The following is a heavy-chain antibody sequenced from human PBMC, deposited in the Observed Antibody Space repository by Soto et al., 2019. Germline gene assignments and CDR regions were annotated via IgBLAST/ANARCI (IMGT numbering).Heavy chain of an antibody. Sequence: NPVGSLRLSCASSVFSFTKAWMSWVRLTPGKCLEWVGRIKNKTDGGTTDYPAPVRGRFTISRDDSRSTLYLQMNSLKTEDTAVYYCITDPYYDFWSGYHFDYWGQGTLVTVSS. CDR2: IKNKTDGGTT. J-gene: IGHJ4*02. CDR3: ITDPYYDFWSGYHFDY. D-gene: IGHD3-3*01. V-gene: IGHV3-15*01. CDR1: VFSFTKAW.